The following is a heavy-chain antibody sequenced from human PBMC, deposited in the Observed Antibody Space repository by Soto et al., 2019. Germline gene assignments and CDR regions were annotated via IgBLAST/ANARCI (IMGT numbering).Heavy chain of an antibody. D-gene: IGHD5-18*01. CDR3: ARDRRRGYSYGNWFDP. Sequence: SETLSLTCTVSGGSISSYYWSWIRQPPGKGPEWIGYIYYSGSTNYNPSLKSRVTISVDTSKNQFSLKLSSVTAADTAVYYCARDRRRGYSYGNWFDPWGQGTLVTVSS. CDR1: GGSISSYY. V-gene: IGHV4-59*01. J-gene: IGHJ5*02. CDR2: IYYSGST.